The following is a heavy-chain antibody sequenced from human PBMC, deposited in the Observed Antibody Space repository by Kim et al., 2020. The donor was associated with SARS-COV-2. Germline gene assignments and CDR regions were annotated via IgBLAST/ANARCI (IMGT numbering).Heavy chain of an antibody. D-gene: IGHD6-13*01. CDR3: ARDWGDSSSSRSDFDY. V-gene: IGHV3-21*01. Sequence: SVKGRFTISRDNAKNSLYLQLNSLRAEDTAVYYCARDWGDSSSSRSDFDYWGQGTLVTVSS. J-gene: IGHJ4*02.